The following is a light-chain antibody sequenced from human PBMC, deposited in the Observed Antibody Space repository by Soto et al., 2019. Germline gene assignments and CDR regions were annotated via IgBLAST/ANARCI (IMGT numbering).Light chain of an antibody. CDR3: QQANSFPRK. CDR2: DAS. Sequence: DIQMTQSPSTLSASVGDRVTITCRASQSISSWLAWYQQKPGKAPKLLIYDASSLESGVPSRFSGSGSGTEFTLTISSLQPEDFATYYCQQANSFPRKFGQGTKVDIK. V-gene: IGKV1-5*01. J-gene: IGKJ1*01. CDR1: QSISSW.